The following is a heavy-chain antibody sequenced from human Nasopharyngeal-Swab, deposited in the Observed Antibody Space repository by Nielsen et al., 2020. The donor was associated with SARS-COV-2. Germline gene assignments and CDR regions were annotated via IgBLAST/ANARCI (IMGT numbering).Heavy chain of an antibody. CDR3: TTDRSLLWFGELWGEYFQH. V-gene: IGHV3-15*01. D-gene: IGHD3-10*01. J-gene: IGHJ1*01. Sequence: VRQAPGKGLEWVGRIKSKTDGGTTDYAAPVKGRFTISRDDSKNTLYLQMNSLKTEDTAVYYCTTDRSLLWFGELWGEYFQHWGQGTPVTVSS. CDR2: IKSKTDGGTT.